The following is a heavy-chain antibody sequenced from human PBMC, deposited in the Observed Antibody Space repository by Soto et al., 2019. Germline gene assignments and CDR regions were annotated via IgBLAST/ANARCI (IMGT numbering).Heavy chain of an antibody. Sequence: QVQVVESGGGVVQPGRSLRLSCAASGFTFSSYAMHWVRQAPGKGLEWVAVISYDGSNKYYADSVKGRFTISRDNSKNTLYLQMNSLRAEDTAVYYCAREKGDSSGYYPTYGMDVWGQGTTVTVSS. D-gene: IGHD3-22*01. V-gene: IGHV3-30-3*01. CDR3: AREKGDSSGYYPTYGMDV. CDR2: ISYDGSNK. J-gene: IGHJ6*02. CDR1: GFTFSSYA.